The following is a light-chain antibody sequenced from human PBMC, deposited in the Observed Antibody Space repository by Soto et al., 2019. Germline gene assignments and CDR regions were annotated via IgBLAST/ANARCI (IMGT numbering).Light chain of an antibody. Sequence: DIVMTQSPDSLAGSLGDTATINCKSSQIFFYSSNNKNYLAWYQQKPGQPPKLLIYWASTRESGVPDRFGGSGSGTDFTLTISSLQAEDVAVYYCQQYYGAPPTFGQGTKVDI. CDR1: QIFFYSSNNKNY. CDR3: QQYYGAPPT. CDR2: WAS. V-gene: IGKV4-1*01. J-gene: IGKJ1*01.